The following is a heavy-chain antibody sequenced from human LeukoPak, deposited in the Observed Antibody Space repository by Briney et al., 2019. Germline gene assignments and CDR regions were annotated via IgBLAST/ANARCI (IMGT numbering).Heavy chain of an antibody. J-gene: IGHJ4*02. CDR3: AKAPVGATTLFDY. CDR1: GFTFSSYG. D-gene: IGHD1-26*01. V-gene: IGHV3-30*18. CDR2: ISYDRSNK. Sequence: GGSLRLSCAASGFTFSSYGMHWVRQAPGKGLEWVAVISYDRSNKYYADSVKGRFTISRDNSKNTLYLQMNSLRAEDTAVYYCAKAPVGATTLFDYWGQGTLVTVSS.